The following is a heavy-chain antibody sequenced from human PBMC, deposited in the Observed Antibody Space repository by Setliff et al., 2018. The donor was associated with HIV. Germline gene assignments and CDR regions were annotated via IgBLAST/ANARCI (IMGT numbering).Heavy chain of an antibody. CDR1: GYKFTGYW. CDR2: IYPGDSDT. J-gene: IGHJ3*02. V-gene: IGHV5-51*01. D-gene: IGHD3-22*01. Sequence: PGESLKISCKGSGYKFTGYWIGWARQMPGKSLEWMGIIYPGDSDTRYSPSFQGQVTISTDKSISTAFLQWSSLKASDTAMYYCARHSHYDRSGYYYHKMPDDAFDIWGRGTMVTVSS. CDR3: ARHSHYDRSGYYYHKMPDDAFDI.